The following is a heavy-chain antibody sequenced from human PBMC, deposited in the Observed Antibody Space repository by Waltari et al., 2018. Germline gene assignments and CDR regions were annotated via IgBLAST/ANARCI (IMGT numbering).Heavy chain of an antibody. CDR2: INCDGSST. J-gene: IGHJ4*02. CDR3: ATIWFGESYLDY. Sequence: EVQLVESGGGLVQPGVSLRLSCAASGFTFSSYWMHWVRQAPWKGLVWVSRINCDGSSTSYADSVKGRFTSSRDNAKNTLYLQMNSLRAEDTAVYYCATIWFGESYLDYWGQGTLVTVSS. D-gene: IGHD3-10*01. V-gene: IGHV3-74*01. CDR1: GFTFSSYW.